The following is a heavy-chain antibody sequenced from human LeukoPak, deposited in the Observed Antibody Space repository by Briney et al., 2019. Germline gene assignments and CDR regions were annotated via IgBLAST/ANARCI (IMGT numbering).Heavy chain of an antibody. Sequence: GGSLRLSCAASGFTVSSNYMSWVRQAPGKGLERVSVIYSGGSTHYADSVKGRFTISRDNSKNTLYLQMNSLRVEDTAVYYCAREIYCSASSCTGGVFDIWGQGTMVTVSS. D-gene: IGHD2-15*01. CDR3: AREIYCSASSCTGGVFDI. CDR1: GFTVSSNY. J-gene: IGHJ3*02. V-gene: IGHV3-53*01. CDR2: IYSGGST.